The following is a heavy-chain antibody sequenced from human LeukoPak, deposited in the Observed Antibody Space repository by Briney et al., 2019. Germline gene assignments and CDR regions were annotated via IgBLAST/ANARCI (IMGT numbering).Heavy chain of an antibody. CDR3: ARESPERSGYSYPH. D-gene: IGHD5-18*01. Sequence: GASVKVSCKASGYTFTTYAIHWVRQAPGQRLEWMGWINTGNGGTKYSQKFQGRVTITRDTSASTAYMELSSLRSEDTAVYYCARESPERSGYSYPHWGQGVLVTVSS. CDR2: INTGNGGT. V-gene: IGHV1-3*04. CDR1: GYTFTTYA. J-gene: IGHJ4*02.